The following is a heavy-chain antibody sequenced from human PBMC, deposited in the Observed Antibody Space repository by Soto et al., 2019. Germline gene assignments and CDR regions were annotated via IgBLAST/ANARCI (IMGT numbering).Heavy chain of an antibody. D-gene: IGHD2-8*01. J-gene: IGHJ4*02. Sequence: VELVESGGGFVKPGGSLSLSCAASGFSFSLRYMSWIRQSPGRGLEWVSYISPGGDNIQYADFVKGRFTISRDNPKDSLYLQMNSLRVEDTAVYYCVTETQWHFDDWGQGTLVTVSS. V-gene: IGHV3-11*01. CDR3: VTETQWHFDD. CDR2: ISPGGDNI. CDR1: GFSFSLRY.